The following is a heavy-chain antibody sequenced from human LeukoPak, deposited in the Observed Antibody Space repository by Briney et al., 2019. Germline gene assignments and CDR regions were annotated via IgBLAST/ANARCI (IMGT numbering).Heavy chain of an antibody. CDR3: ARGTTGTTPDDAFDI. D-gene: IGHD1-1*01. Sequence: GGSLRLSCAASGFTVSSNYMSWVRQAPRKGLEWVSVIYSGGSTYYADSVKGRFTISRDNSKNTLYLQMNSLRAEDAAVYYCARGTTGTTPDDAFDIWGQGTMVTVSS. V-gene: IGHV3-53*01. CDR2: IYSGGST. J-gene: IGHJ3*02. CDR1: GFTVSSNY.